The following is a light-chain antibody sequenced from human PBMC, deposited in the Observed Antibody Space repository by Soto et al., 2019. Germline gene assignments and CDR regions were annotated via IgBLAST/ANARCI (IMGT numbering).Light chain of an antibody. CDR2: DVS. CDR1: SSDVGGYND. CDR3: QSYDTSLSACYV. Sequence: QSVLTQPASVSGSPGQSITISCTGTSSDVGGYNDVYWCQQHPGTAPKLMICDVSNRPSGVPNRFSGSKSGTSASLAITGLQAEDQADYYCQSYDTSLSACYVFGTGTKVTVL. J-gene: IGLJ1*01. V-gene: IGLV2-14*01.